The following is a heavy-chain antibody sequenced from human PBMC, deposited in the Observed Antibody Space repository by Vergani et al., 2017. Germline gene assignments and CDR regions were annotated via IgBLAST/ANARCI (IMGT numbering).Heavy chain of an antibody. CDR1: GFTFSSHS. V-gene: IGHV3-23*01. J-gene: IGHJ5*02. Sequence: EVQLLQSEGAVVQPGGSLRLSCVASGFTFSSHSMSWVRQGHGQGLEWVSSIKNTGDSTHYADSVKGRFTISRDNSKNTLYLQMNSLRAEDTAVYYCAKGVTIFGVVPNWFDPWGQGTLVTVSS. CDR3: AKGVTIFGVVPNWFDP. D-gene: IGHD3-3*01. CDR2: IKNTGDST.